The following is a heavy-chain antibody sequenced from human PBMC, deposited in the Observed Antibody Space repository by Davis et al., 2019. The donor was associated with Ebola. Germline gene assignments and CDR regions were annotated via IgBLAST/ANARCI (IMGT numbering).Heavy chain of an antibody. Sequence: PSETLSLTCAVSGGSISSGGYSWSWIRQPPGKGLEWIGYIYHSGSTYYNPSLKSRVTISVDGSKNQFSLKLSSVTAADTAVYYCARALWGGSDNWFDPWGQGTLVTVSS. CDR1: GGSISSGGYS. J-gene: IGHJ5*02. D-gene: IGHD2-15*01. CDR2: IYHSGST. V-gene: IGHV4-30-2*01. CDR3: ARALWGGSDNWFDP.